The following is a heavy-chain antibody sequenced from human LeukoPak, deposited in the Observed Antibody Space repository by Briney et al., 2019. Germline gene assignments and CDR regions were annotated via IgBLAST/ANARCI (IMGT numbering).Heavy chain of an antibody. Sequence: ASVKVSCKAPGDTFSSYAISWVRQAPGQGLEWMGGIIPIFGTANYAQKFQGRVTITADESTSTAYMELSSLRSEDTAVYYCARGAAVALLNWFDPWGQGTLVTVSS. J-gene: IGHJ5*02. V-gene: IGHV1-69*13. D-gene: IGHD6-19*01. CDR3: ARGAAVALLNWFDP. CDR1: GDTFSSYA. CDR2: IIPIFGTA.